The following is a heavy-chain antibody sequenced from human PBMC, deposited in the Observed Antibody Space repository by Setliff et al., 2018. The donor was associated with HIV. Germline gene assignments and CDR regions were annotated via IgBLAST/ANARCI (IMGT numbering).Heavy chain of an antibody. Sequence: PSETLSLTCAVSGESFSGYYWSWIRQSPGKGLEWIGSIYYSGSTYYTPSLNSRVTISVDTSKNQFSLKLSSVTAADTAVYYCATFPTTVTALGSNYWGQGTLVTVSS. CDR1: GESFSGYY. CDR3: ATFPTTVTALGSNY. D-gene: IGHD2-21*02. CDR2: IYYSGST. J-gene: IGHJ4*02. V-gene: IGHV4-38-2*01.